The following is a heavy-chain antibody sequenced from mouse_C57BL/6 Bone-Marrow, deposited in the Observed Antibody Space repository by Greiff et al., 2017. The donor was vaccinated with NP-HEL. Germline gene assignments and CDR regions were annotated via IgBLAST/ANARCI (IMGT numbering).Heavy chain of an antibody. D-gene: IGHD2-1*01. CDR1: GFTFSDYY. V-gene: IGHV5-16*01. Sequence: EVKLVESEGGLVQPGSSMKLSCTASGFTFSDYYMAWVRQVPEKGLEWVANINYDGSSTYYLDSLKGRFIISRDNAKNILYLQMSSLKSEDTATYYCARDYYGNYAWYFDVWGTGTTVTVSS. CDR3: ARDYYGNYAWYFDV. CDR2: INYDGSST. J-gene: IGHJ1*03.